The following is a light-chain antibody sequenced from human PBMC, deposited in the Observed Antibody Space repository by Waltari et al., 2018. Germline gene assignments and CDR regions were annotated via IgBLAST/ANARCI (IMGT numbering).Light chain of an antibody. V-gene: IGLV1-40*01. CDR2: ENK. CDR3: QSYDSSLSDSYV. CDR1: SSNVGGNY. Sequence: QPVLTQPPSVSAAAGQKVTIPCSGSSSNVGGNYVAWSQHLPRTAPRLLIYENKIRPSGIPDRFSGSKSGTSASLAITGLQAEDEADYFCQSYDSSLSDSYVFGTGTKVTVL. J-gene: IGLJ1*01.